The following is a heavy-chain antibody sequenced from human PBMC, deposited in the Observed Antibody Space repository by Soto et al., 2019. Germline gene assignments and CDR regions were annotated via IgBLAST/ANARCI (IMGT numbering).Heavy chain of an antibody. CDR2: INPNSGGT. V-gene: IGHV1-2*04. D-gene: IGHD5-18*01. Sequence: QVQLVQSGAEVKKPGASVKVSCKASGYTFTGYYMHWVRQAPGQGLEWMGWINPNSGGTNYAQKFQGWVPMTRDTSISTAYMELSRLRSDDTAVYYCARDLLVDTAMVGYYYGMDVWGQGTTVTVSS. J-gene: IGHJ6*02. CDR1: GYTFTGYY. CDR3: ARDLLVDTAMVGYYYGMDV.